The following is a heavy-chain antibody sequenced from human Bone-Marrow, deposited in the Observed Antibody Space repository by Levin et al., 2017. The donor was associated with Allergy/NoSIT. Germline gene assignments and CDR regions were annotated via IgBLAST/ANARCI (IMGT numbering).Heavy chain of an antibody. CDR2: INSDGSST. CDR1: GFTFSSYW. CDR3: ARGGRYYGSGSYYNFGSEEETYYDGMDV. V-gene: IGHV3-74*01. J-gene: IGHJ6*02. Sequence: AGGSLRLSCAASGFTFSSYWMHWVRQAPGKGLVWVSRINSDGSSTSYADSVKGRFTISRDNAKNTLYLQMNSLRAEDTAVYYCARGGRYYGSGSYYNFGSEEETYYDGMDVWGQGTTVTVSS. D-gene: IGHD3-10*01.